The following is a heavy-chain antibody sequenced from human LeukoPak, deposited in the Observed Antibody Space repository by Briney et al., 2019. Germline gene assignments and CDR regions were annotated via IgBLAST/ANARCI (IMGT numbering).Heavy chain of an antibody. CDR2: ISWNSGSI. V-gene: IGHV3-9*01. Sequence: PGGSLRLSCAASGFTFSDYYMAWIRQAPGKGLEWVSGISWNSGSIGYADSVKGRFTISRDNAKNSLYLQMNSLRAEDTALYYWAKEAVNYYYYSGMDVWGQGPRSPSP. J-gene: IGHJ6*02. D-gene: IGHD4-17*01. CDR1: GFTFSDYY. CDR3: AKEAVNYYYYSGMDV.